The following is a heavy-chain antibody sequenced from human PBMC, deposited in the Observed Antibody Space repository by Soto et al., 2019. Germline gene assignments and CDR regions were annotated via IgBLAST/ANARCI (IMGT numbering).Heavy chain of an antibody. Sequence: EVQLLESGGGLVQPGGSLRLSCGASGFTFSSFAMSWVRQAPGKGLEWVSHISGSGDSTNYAGSVKGRFTISRDNSGGTLYLQMNGLSAEDTAVYYCARLPLYGSSSHPLDYWGTGTLVTVSS. D-gene: IGHD6-6*01. V-gene: IGHV3-23*01. CDR3: ARLPLYGSSSHPLDY. CDR1: GFTFSSFA. CDR2: ISGSGDST. J-gene: IGHJ4*02.